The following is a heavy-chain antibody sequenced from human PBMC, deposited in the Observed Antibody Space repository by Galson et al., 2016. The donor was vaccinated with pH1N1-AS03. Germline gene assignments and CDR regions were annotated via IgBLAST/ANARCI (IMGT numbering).Heavy chain of an antibody. D-gene: IGHD6-19*01. CDR2: ISSDGSNK. Sequence: QAPGKGLEWVAVISSDGSNKYYSDSGKGRFTISRDDSKSTLYLQMNSLRAEDSAVYYCARETVVGTGFEYWGQGTLVTVSS. J-gene: IGHJ4*02. CDR3: ARETVVGTGFEY. V-gene: IGHV3-30*03.